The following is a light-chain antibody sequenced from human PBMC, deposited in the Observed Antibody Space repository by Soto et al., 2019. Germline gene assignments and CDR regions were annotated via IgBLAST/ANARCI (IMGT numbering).Light chain of an antibody. CDR2: GVS. V-gene: IGLV2-14*01. Sequence: QSALAQPASVSGSPGQSITISCSGTRSDIWSYNYVAWYQQFPGKTPKILIYGVSNRPSGVSSRFSGSKSGNTASLTISGLQAEDEADYYCISYTGSSTSYVSGSGTKVTAL. CDR1: RSDIWSYNY. J-gene: IGLJ1*01. CDR3: ISYTGSSTSYV.